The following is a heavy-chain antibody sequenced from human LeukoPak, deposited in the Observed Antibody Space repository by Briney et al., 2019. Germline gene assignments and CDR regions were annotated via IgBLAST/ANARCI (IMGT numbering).Heavy chain of an antibody. CDR3: AKGTHYDPREIDY. D-gene: IGHD4-17*01. V-gene: IGHV3-23*01. CDR2: ISGSGGST. J-gene: IGHJ4*02. Sequence: GGSLRLSCAASGFTFSSYAMSWVRQAPGKGLEWVSAISGSGGSTYYADSVKGRFTLSRDNSKNTLYLQMNSLRAGDTAVYYCAKGTHYDPREIDYWGQGTLVTVSS. CDR1: GFTFSSYA.